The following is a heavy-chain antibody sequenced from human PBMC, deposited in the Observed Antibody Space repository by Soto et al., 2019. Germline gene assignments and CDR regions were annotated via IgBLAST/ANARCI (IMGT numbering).Heavy chain of an antibody. CDR3: AKGGRQWLVTSDFNY. CDR1: GFTFSDYA. D-gene: IGHD6-19*01. CDR2: VSHDGGNT. Sequence: VQLVESGGGVVQPGRSLRLSCAASGFTFSDYAMHWVRQAPGKGLEWVAVVSHDGGNTHYAESVKGRFTISRDSSENTVALELTSLRAEDTSVYYCAKGGRQWLVTSDFNYWGQGALVTVSS. V-gene: IGHV3-30*18. J-gene: IGHJ4*02.